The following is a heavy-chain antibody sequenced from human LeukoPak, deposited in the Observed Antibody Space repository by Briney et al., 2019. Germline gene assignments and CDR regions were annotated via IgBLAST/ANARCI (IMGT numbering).Heavy chain of an antibody. CDR2: ISSDGSIT. V-gene: IGHV3-74*01. Sequence: GGSLRLSCAASGFTFSTYWMHWVRQAPGKGLVWVSRISSDGSITGYADSVKGRFTISRDNAKNTLYLQMNSLRAEDTALYYCAKDIGIAAAGTYYGMDVWGQGTTVTVSS. J-gene: IGHJ6*02. CDR1: GFTFSTYW. D-gene: IGHD6-13*01. CDR3: AKDIGIAAAGTYYGMDV.